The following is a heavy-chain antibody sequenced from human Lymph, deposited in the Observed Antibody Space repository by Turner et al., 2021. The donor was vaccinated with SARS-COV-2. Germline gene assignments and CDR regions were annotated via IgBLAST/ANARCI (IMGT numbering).Heavy chain of an antibody. CDR3: ARDIPTTADYFDY. V-gene: IGHV3-21*01. D-gene: IGHD4-17*01. CDR1: GFTFSTYS. CDR2: ISSSSSYI. J-gene: IGHJ4*02. Sequence: EVQLVESGGGLVKPGGPLRLSCSASGFTFSTYSMNWVRQAPGKGLEWISSISSSSSYIYYADSVKGRFTISRDDAKNSLYLQMNSLRAEDTAVYFCARDIPTTADYFDYWGQGTLVTVSS.